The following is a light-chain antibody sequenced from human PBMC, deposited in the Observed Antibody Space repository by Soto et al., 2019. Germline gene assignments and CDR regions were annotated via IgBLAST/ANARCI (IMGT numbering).Light chain of an antibody. V-gene: IGKV3-15*01. J-gene: IGKJ5*01. CDR1: QSVSSN. CDR2: DAS. CDR3: QQYNNWPPT. Sequence: EIVMTQSPATLSVSPGERSIRACRASQSVSSNLAWYQQKPGQAPRLLIYDASTRAPGIPARFSGSGSGTELTLTISGLQSDDFAVYHCQQYNNWPPTFGHGTRLEI.